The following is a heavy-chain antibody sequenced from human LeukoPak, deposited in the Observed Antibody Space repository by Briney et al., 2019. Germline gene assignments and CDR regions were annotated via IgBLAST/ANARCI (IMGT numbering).Heavy chain of an antibody. CDR1: GGSVSTYY. CDR3: ARYIRYSYVVFDY. D-gene: IGHD5-18*01. V-gene: IGHV4-59*08. J-gene: IGHJ4*02. Sequence: QVQLEESGPRLVKPSETLSLTCTVSGGSVSTYYWSWIRQSPGKGLDWIGYIYNGGSANYNPSLKSRVTISLDTSKNQFSLNLSSVTAADTAVYYCARYIRYSYVVFDYWGQGTLVTVSS. CDR2: IYNGGSA.